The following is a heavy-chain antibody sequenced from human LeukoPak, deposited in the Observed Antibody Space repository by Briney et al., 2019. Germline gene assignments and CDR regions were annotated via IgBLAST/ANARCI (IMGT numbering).Heavy chain of an antibody. Sequence: PSETLSLTCAVYGGSFSSYYWSWIRQPAGKGLEWIGRIYTSGSTNYNPSLKSRVTISVDTSKNQFSLKLSSVTAADTAVYYCARVMWIRYFDWLGAFDIWGQGTMVTVSS. CDR1: GGSFSSYY. CDR2: IYTSGST. CDR3: ARVMWIRYFDWLGAFDI. D-gene: IGHD3-9*01. V-gene: IGHV4-59*10. J-gene: IGHJ3*02.